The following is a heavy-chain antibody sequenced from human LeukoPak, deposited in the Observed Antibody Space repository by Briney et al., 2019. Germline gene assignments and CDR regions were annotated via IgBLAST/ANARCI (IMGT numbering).Heavy chain of an antibody. CDR1: AFTFTSYA. CDR3: AKDKYYDSSGYLDY. Sequence: GGSLTLSCAASAFTFTSYAMSWVRQAPGKGLEWVSAISGGGCSTYYADSVKGRFTIYRDNSKNTLYLQMNSLRAEDTAVYYCAKDKYYDSSGYLDYWGQGTLVTVSS. V-gene: IGHV3-23*01. CDR2: ISGGGCST. D-gene: IGHD3-22*01. J-gene: IGHJ4*02.